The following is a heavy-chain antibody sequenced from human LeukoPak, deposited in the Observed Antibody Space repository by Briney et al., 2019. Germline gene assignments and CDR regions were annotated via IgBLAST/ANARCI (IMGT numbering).Heavy chain of an antibody. CDR3: ATVIGRDYGDYEGNSHAFDI. V-gene: IGHV1-8*01. CDR2: MNPNSGNT. CDR1: GYTFTSYD. Sequence: ASVKVSCKASGYTFTSYDINWVRQATGQGLEWMGWMNPNSGNTGYAQKFQGRVTMTRNTSISTAYMELSSLRSEDTAVYYCATVIGRDYGDYEGNSHAFDIWGQGTMVTVSS. D-gene: IGHD4-17*01. J-gene: IGHJ3*02.